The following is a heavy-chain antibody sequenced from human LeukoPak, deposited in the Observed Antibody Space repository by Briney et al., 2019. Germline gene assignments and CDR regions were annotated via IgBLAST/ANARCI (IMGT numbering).Heavy chain of an antibody. V-gene: IGHV3-23*01. CDR1: GFTFSSYA. CDR3: TKDREYYDILTGYDY. J-gene: IGHJ4*02. D-gene: IGHD3-9*01. CDR2: ISGSGGST. Sequence: GGSLRLSCAASGFTFSSYAMSWVRQAPGKGLEWVSAISGSGGSTYYADSVKGRFTISRDNSKNTLYLQMNSLRAEDTAVYYCTKDREYYDILTGYDYWGQGTLVTVSS.